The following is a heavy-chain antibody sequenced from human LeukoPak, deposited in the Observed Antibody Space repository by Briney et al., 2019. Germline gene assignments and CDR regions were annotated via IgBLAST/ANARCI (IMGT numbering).Heavy chain of an antibody. J-gene: IGHJ4*02. CDR1: GGSFSSYY. Sequence: SETLSLTCAVYGGSFSSYYWSWIRQPPGKGLEWIGYIYYSGSTNYNPSLKSRVTISVDTSKNQFSLKLSSVTAADTAVYYCARHAPYYYDSSGRGYFDYWGQGTLVTVSS. CDR2: IYYSGST. CDR3: ARHAPYYYDSSGRGYFDY. D-gene: IGHD3-22*01. V-gene: IGHV4-59*08.